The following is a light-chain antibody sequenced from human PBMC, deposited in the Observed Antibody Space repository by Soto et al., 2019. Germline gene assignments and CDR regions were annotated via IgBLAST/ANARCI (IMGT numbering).Light chain of an antibody. CDR2: AAS. J-gene: IGKJ1*01. CDR3: QQYNSYPWT. V-gene: IGKV1-9*01. Sequence: DIQMTRSPSSLSASVWDRVTITLRASQSISSYLNWYQQKPGKAPKLLIYAASTLQSGVPLSFSGSGSGTSFTLTISSLQPEDFATYYCQQYNSYPWTFGQGTKVDI. CDR1: QSISSY.